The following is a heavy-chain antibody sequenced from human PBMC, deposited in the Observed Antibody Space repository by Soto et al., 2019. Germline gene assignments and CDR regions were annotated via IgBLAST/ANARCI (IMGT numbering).Heavy chain of an antibody. Sequence: GRSLRLSCSASGFTFSSYAMSWVRQAPGKGLEWVSAIGCSGGSTYYADSVKGRFTISRDNSKNTLYLQMNSLRAEDTAVYYWAKDEYYYYGMDVWGQGTTVTVSS. CDR2: IGCSGGST. V-gene: IGHV3-23*01. CDR3: AKDEYYYYGMDV. CDR1: GFTFSSYA. J-gene: IGHJ6*02.